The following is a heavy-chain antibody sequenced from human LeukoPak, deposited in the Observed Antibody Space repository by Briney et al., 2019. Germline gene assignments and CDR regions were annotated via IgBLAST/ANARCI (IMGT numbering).Heavy chain of an antibody. D-gene: IGHD4/OR15-4a*01. J-gene: IGHJ4*02. Sequence: GGSLRLSCAASGFTFSSYGMYWVRQAPGTGLEWVAFIRYDGSNKYYADSVKGRFTISRDNSKKTLYLQMNSLRAEDTAVYYCAKGAPEYGGFDYWGQGTLVTVSS. CDR3: AKGAPEYGGFDY. V-gene: IGHV3-30*02. CDR1: GFTFSSYG. CDR2: IRYDGSNK.